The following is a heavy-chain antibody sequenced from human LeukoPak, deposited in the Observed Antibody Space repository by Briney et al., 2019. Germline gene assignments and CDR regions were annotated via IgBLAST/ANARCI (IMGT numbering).Heavy chain of an antibody. CDR3: ARDPGSSWYRGGYFDY. V-gene: IGHV3-30-3*01. D-gene: IGHD6-13*01. CDR1: GFTFSDYY. J-gene: IGHJ4*02. Sequence: GGSLRLSCAASGFTFSDYYMSWIRQAPGKGLEWVAAISYDGSNKYYADSVKGRFTISRDNSKNTLYLQMNSLRAEDTAVYYCARDPGSSWYRGGYFDYWGQGTLVTVSS. CDR2: ISYDGSNK.